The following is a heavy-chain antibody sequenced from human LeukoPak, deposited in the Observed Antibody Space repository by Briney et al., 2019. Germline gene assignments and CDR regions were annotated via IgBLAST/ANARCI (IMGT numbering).Heavy chain of an antibody. CDR3: ARGSGSFYFDY. V-gene: IGHV4-31*03. D-gene: IGHD3-10*01. CDR1: GGSISSGGYS. Sequence: PSQTLSLTCTVSGGSISSGGYSWSWIRQHPGKGLEWIGYIYYSGSTYYNPSLKSRVTISVDTSKNQFSLKLSSVTAADTAVYYCARGSGSFYFDYWGQGTLVTVSS. CDR2: IYYSGST. J-gene: IGHJ4*02.